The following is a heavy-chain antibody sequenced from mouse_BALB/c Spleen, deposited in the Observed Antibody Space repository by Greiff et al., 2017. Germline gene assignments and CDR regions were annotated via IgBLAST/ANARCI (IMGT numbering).Heavy chain of an antibody. CDR1: GFTFSSYA. D-gene: IGHD2-4*01. CDR3: ARVYDYDGPFAY. V-gene: IGHV5-6-5*01. CDR2: ISSGGST. Sequence: EVQVVESGGGLVKPGGSLKLSCAASGFTFSSYAMSWVRQTPEKRLEWVASISSGGSTYYPDSVKGRFTISRDNARNILYLQMSSLRSEDTAMYYCARVYDYDGPFAYWGQGTLVTVSA. J-gene: IGHJ3*01.